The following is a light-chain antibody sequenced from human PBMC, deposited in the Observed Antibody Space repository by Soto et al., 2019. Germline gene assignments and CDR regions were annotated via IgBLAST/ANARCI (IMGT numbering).Light chain of an antibody. CDR1: QSVSSN. J-gene: IGKJ5*01. V-gene: IGKV3-15*01. CDR2: GAS. Sequence: EIVMTQSPATLSVSPGERATLSCRASQSVSSNLAWYPQKPGQAPRLLIYGASTRATGIPARFSVSGSGTEFKLTISSLQSEDVAIYYCQQDNNWPPITFGQGTRLEIK. CDR3: QQDNNWPPIT.